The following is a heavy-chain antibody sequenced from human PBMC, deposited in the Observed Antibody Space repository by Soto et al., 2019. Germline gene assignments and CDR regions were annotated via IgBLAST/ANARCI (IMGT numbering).Heavy chain of an antibody. Sequence: QVQLVQSGAEVKKPGSSVKVSCKASGGTFISYAISWLRQAPGQGLEWMGGIVPIFGTANYAQKFQGRVTSTADDATTTAYMELSSLRSEDTAVYYCARDGSTGETAMVSQYFYGMDVWGQGTTVSVSS. CDR1: GGTFISYA. V-gene: IGHV1-69*12. CDR3: ARDGSTGETAMVSQYFYGMDV. D-gene: IGHD5-18*01. J-gene: IGHJ6*02. CDR2: IVPIFGTA.